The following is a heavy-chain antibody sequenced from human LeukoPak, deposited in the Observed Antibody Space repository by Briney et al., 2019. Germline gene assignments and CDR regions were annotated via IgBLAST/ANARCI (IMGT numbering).Heavy chain of an antibody. CDR3: ARVNHTSSWYFSI. CDR2: TYYRSKWFN. Sequence: SQTLSLTCAISRDSVSSNSAAWNWIRQSPSRGLEWLGRTYYRSKWFNDYAVSVKSRITMNPDTSKNQFSLQLSSVTPEDTAVYYCARVNHTSSWYFSIWGQGTMVTVS. J-gene: IGHJ3*02. CDR1: RDSVSSNSAA. D-gene: IGHD6-13*01. V-gene: IGHV6-1*01.